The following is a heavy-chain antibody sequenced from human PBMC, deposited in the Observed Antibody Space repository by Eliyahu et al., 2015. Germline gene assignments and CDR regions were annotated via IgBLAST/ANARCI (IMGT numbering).Heavy chain of an antibody. CDR3: ATGRLRIAAAGTCYYYGMDA. Sequence: QVQLQQWGAGLLKPSETLSLTCAXXGGSXXXYXXSWIRQPPGKGXEWIGEIKHSGSTNYNPSLKSRVTISVDTSKNQFSLKLSSVTAADTAVYYCATGRLRIAAAGTCYYYGMDAWGQGTTVTVSS. V-gene: IGHV4-34*01. CDR2: IKHSGST. CDR1: GGSXXXYX. J-gene: IGHJ6*02. D-gene: IGHD6-13*01.